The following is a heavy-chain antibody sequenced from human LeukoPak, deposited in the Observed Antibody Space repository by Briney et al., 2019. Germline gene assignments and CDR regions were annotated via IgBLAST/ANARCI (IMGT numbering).Heavy chain of an antibody. CDR1: GGSFSGYY. CDR2: INHSGST. Sequence: SPSETLSLTCAVYGGSFSGYYWSWIRQPPGKGLEWIGEINHSGSTNYNPSLKSRVTISVDTSKNQFSLKLRSVTAADTAVYYCASQPYSTSWYEGFDPWGQGTLVTVSS. V-gene: IGHV4-34*01. CDR3: ASQPYSTSWYEGFDP. J-gene: IGHJ5*02. D-gene: IGHD6-13*01.